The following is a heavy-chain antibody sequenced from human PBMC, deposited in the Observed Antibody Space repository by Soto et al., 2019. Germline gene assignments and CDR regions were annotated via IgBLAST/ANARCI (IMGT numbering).Heavy chain of an antibody. Sequence: QVQLPQWGAGLLKPSETLSLTCAVYGGSFSGYYWSWIRQPPGKGLEWIGEINHSGSTNYNPSLKSRVTISVDTSKNQFALKLSSVTAADTAVYYCARGRARGSSSPSDYWGQGNLVTVSS. D-gene: IGHD6-6*01. J-gene: IGHJ4*02. CDR3: ARGRARGSSSPSDY. CDR1: GGSFSGYY. CDR2: INHSGST. V-gene: IGHV4-34*01.